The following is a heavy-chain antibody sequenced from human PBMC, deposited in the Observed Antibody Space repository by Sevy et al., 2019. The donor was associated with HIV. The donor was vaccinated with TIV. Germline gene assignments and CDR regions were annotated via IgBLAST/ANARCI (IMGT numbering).Heavy chain of an antibody. CDR3: ATAIAAAGSPFDY. CDR1: GFTFSSYA. V-gene: IGHV3-23*01. Sequence: GGSLRLSCAASGFTFSSYAMSWVRQAPGKGLEWVSAISGSGGSTYYADSVKGRFTISRDNSKNTLYLQMNSLRAEDTAVYYCATAIAAAGSPFDYWGQGTLVTVSS. J-gene: IGHJ4*02. CDR2: ISGSGGST. D-gene: IGHD6-13*01.